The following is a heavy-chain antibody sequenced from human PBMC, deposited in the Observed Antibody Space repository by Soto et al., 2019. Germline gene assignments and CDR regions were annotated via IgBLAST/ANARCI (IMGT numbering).Heavy chain of an antibody. V-gene: IGHV1-69*02. Sequence: QVQLVQSGAEVKKPGSSVKVSCKASGGTFSSYTISWVRQAPGQGLEWMGRIIPILGIANYAQKFQGRGTITADKSTSTAYMELSSLRSEDTAVYYCARGLPTIRRDGMDVWGQGTTVTVSS. CDR1: GGTFSSYT. CDR2: IIPILGIA. CDR3: ARGLPTIRRDGMDV. D-gene: IGHD3-9*01. J-gene: IGHJ6*02.